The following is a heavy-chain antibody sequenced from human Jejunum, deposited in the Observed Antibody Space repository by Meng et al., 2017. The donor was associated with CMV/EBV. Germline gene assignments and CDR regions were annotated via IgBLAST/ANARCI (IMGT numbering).Heavy chain of an antibody. CDR2: ISPIFETP. CDR1: GGTFSSLA. Sequence: SCKATGGTFSSLAISWFRQAPGQGLEWMGGISPIFETPNYAQRFQGRVTMTTDESTSTAYMELSSLRSDDTAVYYCATGGWELMPFDFWGQGTLVTVSS. CDR3: ATGGWELMPFDF. D-gene: IGHD1-26*01. J-gene: IGHJ4*02. V-gene: IGHV1-69*05.